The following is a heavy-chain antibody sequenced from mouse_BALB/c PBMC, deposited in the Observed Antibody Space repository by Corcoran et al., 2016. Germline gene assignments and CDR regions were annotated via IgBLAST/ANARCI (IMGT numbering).Heavy chain of an antibody. CDR1: GYTFTDYY. V-gene: IGHV1-84*02. CDR2: IYPGSGNT. CDR3: ARGGNWYFDV. Sequence: QIQLQQSGPELVKPGASVKISCKASGYTFTDYYINWVKQKPGQGLEWIGWIYPGSGNTKYNEKFKGKATLTVDTSSSTAYMQRSSLTSEDTAGYFCARGGNWYFDVWGAGTTVTVSS. J-gene: IGHJ1*01.